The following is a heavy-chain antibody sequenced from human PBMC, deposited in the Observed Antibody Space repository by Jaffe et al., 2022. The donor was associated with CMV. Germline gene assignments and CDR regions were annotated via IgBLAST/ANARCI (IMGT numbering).Heavy chain of an antibody. D-gene: IGHD5-12*01. CDR1: GFTFSSFA. Sequence: EVQLLESGGGLVQPGGSLRLSCAVSGFTFSSFAMSWVRQAPGKGLEWVSVISGSGDNTFYADSVKGRFTISRDNSKNTLYLHISSLRVEDTAVYYCVEGGYSGFVSGYWGQGTLVTVSS. CDR2: ISGSGDNT. V-gene: IGHV3-23*01. J-gene: IGHJ4*02. CDR3: VEGGYSGFVSGY.